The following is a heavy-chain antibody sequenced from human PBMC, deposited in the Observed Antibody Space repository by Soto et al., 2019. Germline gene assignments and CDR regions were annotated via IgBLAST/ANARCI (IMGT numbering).Heavy chain of an antibody. CDR1: GFTFSDYY. J-gene: IGHJ5*02. D-gene: IGHD2-21*02. CDR2: ISSSSSYT. Sequence: QVQLVESGGGLVKPGGSLRLSCAASGFTFSDYYMSWIRQAPGKGLVWVSYISSSSSYTNYADSVKGRFTISRDNAKNSLYLPMNRLRAEDTAVYYFERANSGGDCYLPDWFDPWGQRTLVTVAS. V-gene: IGHV3-11*06. CDR3: ERANSGGDCYLPDWFDP.